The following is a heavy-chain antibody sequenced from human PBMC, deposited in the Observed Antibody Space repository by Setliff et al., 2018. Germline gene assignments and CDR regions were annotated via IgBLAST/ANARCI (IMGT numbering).Heavy chain of an antibody. Sequence: PGGSLSLSCAASGFPFSDFYMNWIRQAPGKALEWVSYISTSGNTVDYADFAKGRFTISRDNASNSLYLQMNNLRAEDTAVCYCARDISVTMVREGGMDVWGKGTTVTVSS. CDR1: GFPFSDFY. CDR2: ISTSGNTV. D-gene: IGHD3-10*01. J-gene: IGHJ6*03. CDR3: ARDISVTMVREGGMDV. V-gene: IGHV3-11*04.